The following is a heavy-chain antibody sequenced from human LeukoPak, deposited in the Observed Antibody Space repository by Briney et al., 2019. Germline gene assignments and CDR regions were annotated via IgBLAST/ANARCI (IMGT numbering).Heavy chain of an antibody. V-gene: IGHV1-69*01. D-gene: IGHD3-10*01. CDR3: ARVFASSGSYYYYFDY. CDR2: IIPIFGTA. CDR1: GGTSSSYA. Sequence: ASVKVSCKASGGTSSSYAISWVRQAPGQGLEWMGGIIPIFGTANYAQKFQGRVTITADESTSTAYMELSSLRSEDTAVYYCARVFASSGSYYYYFDYWGQGTLVTVSS. J-gene: IGHJ4*02.